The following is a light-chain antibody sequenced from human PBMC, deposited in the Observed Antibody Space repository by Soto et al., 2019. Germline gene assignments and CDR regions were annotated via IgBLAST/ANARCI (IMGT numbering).Light chain of an antibody. CDR3: QQYGSSST. Sequence: EIVLTQSPGTLSLSPGERDTLSCRASQSVSSSYLAWYQQKPGQAPRLLSYGASSRPTGIPDRFSGSGSGTDFTLTISRLEPEDFAVYYCQQYGSSSTFGQGTLL. CDR2: GAS. CDR1: QSVSSSY. J-gene: IGKJ5*01. V-gene: IGKV3-20*01.